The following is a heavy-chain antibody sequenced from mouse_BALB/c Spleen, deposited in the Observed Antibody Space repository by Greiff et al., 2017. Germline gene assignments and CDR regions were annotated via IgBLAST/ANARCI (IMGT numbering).Heavy chain of an antibody. V-gene: IGHV5-6-3*01. D-gene: IGHD2-3*01. Sequence: EVKVVESGGGLVQPGGSLKLSCAASGFTFSSYGMSWVRQTPDKRLELVATINSNGGSTYYPDSVKGRFTISRDNAKNTLYLQMSSLKSEDTAMYYCAREGDGYFDYWGQGTTLTVSS. CDR3: AREGDGYFDY. CDR2: INSNGGST. J-gene: IGHJ2*01. CDR1: GFTFSSYG.